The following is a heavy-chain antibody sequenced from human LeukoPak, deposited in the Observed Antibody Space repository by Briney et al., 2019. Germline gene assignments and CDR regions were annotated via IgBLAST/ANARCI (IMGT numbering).Heavy chain of an antibody. CDR3: AKDRPEWGGEEAFDI. CDR1: GFTFRSYG. Sequence: GGSLRLSCAASGFTFRSYGIHWVRQAPGKRLEWGAVISSDGRNKYYADSVKGRFTISRDNSKNTPYLQMNSLRAEDTAVYYCAKDRPEWGGEEAFDIWGRGTMVTVSS. V-gene: IGHV3-30*18. D-gene: IGHD3-16*01. J-gene: IGHJ3*02. CDR2: ISSDGRNK.